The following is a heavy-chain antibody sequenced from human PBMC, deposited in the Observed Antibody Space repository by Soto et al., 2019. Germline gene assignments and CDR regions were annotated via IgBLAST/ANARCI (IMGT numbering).Heavy chain of an antibody. Sequence: PSQTLSLTCPVSGESLSCYYLIWFRQPPEKRLACIGYVYYSVTTKHNPSLKSRVTISVDTSKNQFSLNLRSVTAADTAVYYCARSRGPYCSGDSCYSKSWFDPWGQGTLVTVSS. V-gene: IGHV4-59*01. CDR1: GESLSCYY. CDR2: VYYSVTT. D-gene: IGHD2-15*01. CDR3: ARSRGPYCSGDSCYSKSWFDP. J-gene: IGHJ5*02.